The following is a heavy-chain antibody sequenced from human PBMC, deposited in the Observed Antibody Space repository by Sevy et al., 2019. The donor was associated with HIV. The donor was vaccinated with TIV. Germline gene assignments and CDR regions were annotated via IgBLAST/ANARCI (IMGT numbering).Heavy chain of an antibody. CDR2: INPKTGGT. CDR3: ARMGDYFDTSGYYPLKY. J-gene: IGHJ4*02. V-gene: IGHV1-2*02. CDR1: GYTFTGYY. Sequence: ASVKVSCKASGYTFTGYYVHWLRQAPGQGLEWMGWINPKTGGTYFAKKFQDRVTMTTGTSITTAYMERGLRFDDTAVYYCARMGDYFDTSGYYPLKYWGQGTLVTVSS. D-gene: IGHD3-22*01.